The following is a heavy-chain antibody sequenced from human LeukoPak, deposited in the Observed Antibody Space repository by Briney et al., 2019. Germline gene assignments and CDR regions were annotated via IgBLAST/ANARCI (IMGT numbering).Heavy chain of an antibody. Sequence: PGGSLRLSCAASGFTFSSYGMHWVRQAPGKGLEWVAFIRYDGSNKYYADSVKGRFTISRDNSKNTLYLQMNSLRAEDTAVYYCAKDLLRIQLWEDYWGQGTLVTVSS. CDR1: GFTFSSYG. CDR3: AKDLLRIQLWEDY. CDR2: IRYDGSNK. D-gene: IGHD5-18*01. J-gene: IGHJ4*02. V-gene: IGHV3-30*02.